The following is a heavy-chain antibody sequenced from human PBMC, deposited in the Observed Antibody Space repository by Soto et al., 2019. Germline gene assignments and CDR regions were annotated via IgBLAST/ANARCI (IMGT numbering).Heavy chain of an antibody. Sequence: SETLSLTCAVSGGSISSGGYSWIWIRQPPGKGLERIGYIYHSGSTYYNPSLKSRVTISVDRSKNQFSLKLSSVTAADTAVYYCARNVPATAIPGYWGQGTLVTSPQ. CDR3: ARNVPATAIPGY. CDR2: IYHSGST. CDR1: GGSISSGGYS. V-gene: IGHV4-30-2*01. J-gene: IGHJ4*02. D-gene: IGHD2-2*02.